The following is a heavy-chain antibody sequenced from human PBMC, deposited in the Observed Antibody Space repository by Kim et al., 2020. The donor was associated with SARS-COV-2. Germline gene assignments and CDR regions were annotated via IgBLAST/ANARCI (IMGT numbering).Heavy chain of an antibody. V-gene: IGHV3-23*01. CDR3: AKQKGIVVPFNWFDP. CDR2: ISGSGSNT. Sequence: GGSLRLSCAASGFTFSSYAMSWVRQAPGKGLEWVSGISGSGSNTYYTDSVKGRFTVSRDNSKNTLYLQMNSLRAEDTAVYYCAKQKGIVVPFNWFDPWGQGTLVTVSS. J-gene: IGHJ5*02. D-gene: IGHD3-22*01. CDR1: GFTFSSYA.